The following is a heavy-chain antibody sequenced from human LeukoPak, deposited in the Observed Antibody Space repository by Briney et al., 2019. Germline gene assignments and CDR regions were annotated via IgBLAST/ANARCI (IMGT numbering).Heavy chain of an antibody. Sequence: SETLSLTCTVSGGSISNNYWNWHWIRQPQGRGLEWIGYIYYSGSTNYNPSLRSRVTIAVDKSNNQVSLKLSSVTAADTAMYYCARDKSGPTAHYDVFDIWGQGIMVTVSS. J-gene: IGHJ3*02. CDR2: IYYSGST. CDR1: GGSISNNY. CDR3: ARDKSGPTAHYDVFDI. V-gene: IGHV4-59*01. D-gene: IGHD4/OR15-4a*01.